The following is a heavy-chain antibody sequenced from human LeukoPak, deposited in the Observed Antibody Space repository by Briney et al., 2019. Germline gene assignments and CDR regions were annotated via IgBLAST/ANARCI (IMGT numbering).Heavy chain of an antibody. J-gene: IGHJ3*02. Sequence: ASVKVSCKASGYTFTAHYIHWVRQAPGQGLAWMGWINPHSGGTNYAQKFQGRVTMTRDTSISAVYMELSSLRSDDTAVYYCAREGWELLRAFDIWGQGTMVTVSS. V-gene: IGHV1-2*02. D-gene: IGHD1-26*01. CDR3: AREGWELLRAFDI. CDR2: INPHSGGT. CDR1: GYTFTAHY.